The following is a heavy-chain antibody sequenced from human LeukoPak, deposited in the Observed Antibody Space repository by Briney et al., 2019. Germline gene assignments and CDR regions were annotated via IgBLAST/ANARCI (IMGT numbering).Heavy chain of an antibody. CDR1: GFTFSSYS. CDR2: ISSSSSYI. D-gene: IGHD3-10*02. V-gene: IGHV3-21*01. CDR3: ARDQEVGILSLGY. J-gene: IGHJ4*02. Sequence: GGSLRLSCAASGFTFSSYSMNWVRQAPGKGLEWVSSISSSSSYIYYADSVKGRFTISRDNAKNSLYLQMNSLRAEDTAVYYCARDQEVGILSLGYWGQGTLVTVPS.